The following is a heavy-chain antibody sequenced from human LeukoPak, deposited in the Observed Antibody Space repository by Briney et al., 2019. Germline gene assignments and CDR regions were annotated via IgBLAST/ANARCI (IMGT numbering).Heavy chain of an antibody. D-gene: IGHD5-18*01. CDR3: ARVDTVMAYYFDL. J-gene: IGHJ4*02. V-gene: IGHV3-53*04. Sequence: GGSLRLSCAASGFTFSFAAMTWVRQAPGKGLEWVSTIYSGGTTYYADSVMGRFTISTHNSRNTLYLQMNSLRAEDTAVYYCARVDTVMAYYFDLWGQGTLVTVSS. CDR1: GFTFSFAA. CDR2: IYSGGTT.